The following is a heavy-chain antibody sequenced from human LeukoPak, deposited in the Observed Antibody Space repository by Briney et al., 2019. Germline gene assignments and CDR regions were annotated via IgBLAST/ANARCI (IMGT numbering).Heavy chain of an antibody. CDR2: ISSSSSYI. D-gene: IGHD2-15*01. Sequence: GGSLRLSCAASGFTFSSYSMNWVRQAPGKGLEWVSSISSSSSYIYYADSVKGRFTISRDNAKNLLYLQMNTLRAEDTAVYYCARVQCSGGRCNDAFDIWGQGTMVTVSS. CDR1: GFTFSSYS. CDR3: ARVQCSGGRCNDAFDI. V-gene: IGHV3-21*01. J-gene: IGHJ3*02.